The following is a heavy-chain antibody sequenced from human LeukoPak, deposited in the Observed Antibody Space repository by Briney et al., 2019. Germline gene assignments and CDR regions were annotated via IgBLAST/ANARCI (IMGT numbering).Heavy chain of an antibody. D-gene: IGHD3-10*01. Sequence: SETLSLTCTVSGGSISSYYWSWVRQPPEKGLEWIGYIYYSGSTNYNPSLKSRVTISVDTSKNQFSLQLTSVTHADTAVYFCTRGGSNFDYWGQGTLVTVSS. CDR2: IYYSGST. V-gene: IGHV4-59*01. CDR3: TRGGSNFDY. CDR1: GGSISSYY. J-gene: IGHJ4*02.